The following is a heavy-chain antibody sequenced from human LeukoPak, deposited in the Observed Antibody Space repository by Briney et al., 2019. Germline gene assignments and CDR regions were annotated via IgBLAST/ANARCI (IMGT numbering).Heavy chain of an antibody. CDR3: AKEITLTTAYFDY. J-gene: IGHJ4*02. CDR2: ISDSGDQT. V-gene: IGHV3-23*01. CDR1: GFTFSKYD. D-gene: IGHD4-17*01. Sequence: GGSLRLSCVASGFTFSKYDMSWVRQAPGKGLEWVSGISDSGDQTCYADSVRARFTISRDNSKNTLYLQVNSLRAEDTALYYCAKEITLTTAYFDYWGQGTLVTVSS.